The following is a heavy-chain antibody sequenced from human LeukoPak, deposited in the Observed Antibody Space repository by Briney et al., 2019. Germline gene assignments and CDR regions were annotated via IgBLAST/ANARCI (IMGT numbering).Heavy chain of an antibody. V-gene: IGHV4-39*07. CDR1: GGSISSTAYY. Sequence: SETLSLTCTVSGGSISSTAYYWGWIRQPPGKGLEWIGSIYFNEDTFYNPSLKSRVTTSINTSKNQFSLELSFVAAATTAVYFCAREGAITMVRGPSCDYLEFWGQGPLVTVSS. D-gene: IGHD3-10*01. CDR2: IYFNEDT. J-gene: IGHJ4*02. CDR3: AREGAITMVRGPSCDYLEF.